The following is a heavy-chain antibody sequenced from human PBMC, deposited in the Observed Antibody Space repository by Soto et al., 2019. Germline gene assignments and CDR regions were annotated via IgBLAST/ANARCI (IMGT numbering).Heavy chain of an antibody. CDR1: GYTFTSYY. J-gene: IGHJ5*02. CDR2: INPSGGST. CDR3: ARDGGGRGYSYGYIS. Sequence: QVQLVQSGAEVKKPGASVKVSCKASGYTFTSYYMHWVRQAPGQGLEWMGIINPSGGSTSYAQKFQGRVTMTRDTSTSTVYMELSSLRSEDTAVYYWARDGGGRGYSYGYISWGQGTLVTVSS. D-gene: IGHD5-18*01. V-gene: IGHV1-46*01.